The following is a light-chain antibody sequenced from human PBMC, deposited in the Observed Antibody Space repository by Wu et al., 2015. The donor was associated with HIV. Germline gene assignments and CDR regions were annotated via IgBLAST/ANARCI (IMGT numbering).Light chain of an antibody. CDR1: QDIFTY. CDR2: DAS. CDR3: QQLNSFPLT. Sequence: AIQLTQSPSSLSASIGDRVNITCRASQDIFTYLAWYQQTPGKAPRVLIYDASTLQSGVSSRFSGSGSGTDFTLTISGLQRDDFAVLFCQQLNSFPLTFGQGSRLEIK. V-gene: IGKV1-13*02. J-gene: IGKJ5*01.